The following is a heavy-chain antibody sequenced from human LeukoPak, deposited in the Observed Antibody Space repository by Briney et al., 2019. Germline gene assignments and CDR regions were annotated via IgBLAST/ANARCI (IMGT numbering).Heavy chain of an antibody. CDR1: GGSFSGHY. CDR2: INHSGST. V-gene: IGHV4-34*01. Sequence: SETLSLTCAVSGGSFSGHYWNWIRQPPGKGLEWIGEINHSGSTNYNPSLKSRVTISVDTSKNQFSLKLSSVTAADTAVYYCARGRRVVRGVMRTYYMDVWGKGTTVTVSS. D-gene: IGHD3-10*01. J-gene: IGHJ6*03. CDR3: ARGRRVVRGVMRTYYMDV.